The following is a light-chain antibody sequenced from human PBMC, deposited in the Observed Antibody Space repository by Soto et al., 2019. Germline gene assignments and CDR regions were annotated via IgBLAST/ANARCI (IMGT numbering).Light chain of an antibody. CDR2: SDN. J-gene: IGLJ2*01. Sequence: QSVLTQPPSASGTPGQRVTISCSGSNSNIGRHTVNWYQQFPGTAPKLLIHSDNQRPSGVSDRFSGSKSGTSASLAISGLQSEDEADYYCAGWDDSLNGVFGGGTKLTVL. CDR1: NSNIGRHT. CDR3: AGWDDSLNGV. V-gene: IGLV1-44*01.